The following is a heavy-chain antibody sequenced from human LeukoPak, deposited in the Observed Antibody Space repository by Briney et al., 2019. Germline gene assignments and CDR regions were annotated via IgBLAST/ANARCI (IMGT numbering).Heavy chain of an antibody. V-gene: IGHV3-33*01. Sequence: SCKASGGTFSSYGMHWVRQAPGKGLEWVAVIWYDGSNKYYADSVKGRFTISRDNSKNTLYLQMNSLRAEDTAVYYCARDQAAGHFDYWGQGTLVTVSS. J-gene: IGHJ4*02. CDR1: GGTFSSYG. CDR3: ARDQAAGHFDY. D-gene: IGHD6-13*01. CDR2: IWYDGSNK.